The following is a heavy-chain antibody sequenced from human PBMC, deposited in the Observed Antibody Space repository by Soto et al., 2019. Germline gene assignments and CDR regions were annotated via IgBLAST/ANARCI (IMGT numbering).Heavy chain of an antibody. CDR2: IHYSGSA. J-gene: IGHJ4*02. CDR3: ATADGCGVVTPFMDY. V-gene: IGHV4-39*01. CDR1: GGSVSSGRYH. Sequence: QVHLQESGPGLVKPSETLSLICTVSGGSVSSGRYHWGWVRQPPGKGLEWIASIHYSGSAHYNPSLKGRVTIPVETTKNRFSLRLSSVTAPDTAMYFCATADGCGVVTPFMDYWGQGTLVTVSS. D-gene: IGHD3-3*01.